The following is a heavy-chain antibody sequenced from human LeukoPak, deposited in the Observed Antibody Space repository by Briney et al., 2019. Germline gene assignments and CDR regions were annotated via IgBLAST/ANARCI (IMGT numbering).Heavy chain of an antibody. V-gene: IGHV3-74*01. CDR1: GFTFSSHG. D-gene: IGHD2-15*01. Sequence: PGGSLRLSREASGFTFSSHGMLWVRQAPGKGLVWVSRISSDESSTSYADSVKGRFTISRDNAKNTMYLQMNSLRGEDTAVYYCAKSGVFGFDIWGQGTMVTVSS. CDR3: AKSGVFGFDI. CDR2: ISSDESST. J-gene: IGHJ3*02.